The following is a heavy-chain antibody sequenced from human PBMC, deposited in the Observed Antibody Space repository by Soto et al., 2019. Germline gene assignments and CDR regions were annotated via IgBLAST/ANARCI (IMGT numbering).Heavy chain of an antibody. J-gene: IGHJ4*02. Sequence: QVQLVQSGAEVQKPGASVKVSCKTSGYIFKNYGISWVRQAPGQGLEWLGWIYPKEDRANFAQNFQGRVTWTADTPTSTVYIELRSLRFDDSAVYFCARDIDYDIDYWGQGTLVTVSS. CDR3: ARDIDYDIDY. V-gene: IGHV1-18*01. CDR2: IYPKEDRA. CDR1: GYIFKNYG. D-gene: IGHD4-17*01.